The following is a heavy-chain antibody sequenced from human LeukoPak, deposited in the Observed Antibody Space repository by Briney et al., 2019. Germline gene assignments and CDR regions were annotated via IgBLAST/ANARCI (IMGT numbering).Heavy chain of an antibody. Sequence: PAGSLRLSCAASGVTFSSYSRNWIRQAPGKGLEWVSSISSSSSCIYYAGSVKGRLTISRDNAKNSLYLQMNSLRAEDTAVYYCATDARYSSHDYWGQGTLVPVSS. CDR2: ISSSSSCI. CDR3: ATDARYSSHDY. D-gene: IGHD5-12*01. J-gene: IGHJ4*02. V-gene: IGHV3-21*01. CDR1: GVTFSSYS.